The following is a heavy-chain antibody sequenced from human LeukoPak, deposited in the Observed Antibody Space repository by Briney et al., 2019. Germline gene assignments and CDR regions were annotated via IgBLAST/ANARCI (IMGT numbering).Heavy chain of an antibody. CDR3: ARNLANWSYWYFDL. V-gene: IGHV4-61*08. J-gene: IGHJ2*01. D-gene: IGHD1-20*01. Sequence: PSQTLSLTCSVSGGSFSSGAYYWSWIRQLPGKGLEWIGYIYYSGSTDYNPSLKSRVTISVDTSKNQFSLKLSSVTAADTAVYYCARNLANWSYWYFDLWGRGTLVTVSS. CDR2: IYYSGST. CDR1: GGSFSSGAYY.